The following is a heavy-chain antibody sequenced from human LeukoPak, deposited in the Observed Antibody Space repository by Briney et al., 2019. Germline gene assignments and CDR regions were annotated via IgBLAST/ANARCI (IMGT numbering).Heavy chain of an antibody. CDR3: ARSDTMIEDAFDI. CDR2: ISGSGGST. D-gene: IGHD3-22*01. J-gene: IGHJ3*02. V-gene: IGHV3-23*01. CDR1: GFTFSSYA. Sequence: GGSLRLSCAASGFTFSSYAMSWVRQAPGKGLEWASAISGSGGSTYYADSVKGRFTISRDNSKNTLYLQMNSLRAEDTAVYYCARSDTMIEDAFDIWGQGTMVTVSS.